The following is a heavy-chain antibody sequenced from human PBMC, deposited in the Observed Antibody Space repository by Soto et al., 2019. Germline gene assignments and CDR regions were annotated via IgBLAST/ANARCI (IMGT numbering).Heavy chain of an antibody. D-gene: IGHD6-13*01. CDR2: ISSSGSTI. CDR3: ARIAAAGSVPYYMDV. CDR1: GFTFSDYY. V-gene: IGHV3-11*01. Sequence: GGSLRLSCAASGFTFSDYYMSWIRQAPGKGLEWVSYISSSGSTIYYADSVKGRFTISRDNAKNSLYLQMNSLRAEDTAVYYCARIAAAGSVPYYMDVWGKGTTVTVSS. J-gene: IGHJ6*03.